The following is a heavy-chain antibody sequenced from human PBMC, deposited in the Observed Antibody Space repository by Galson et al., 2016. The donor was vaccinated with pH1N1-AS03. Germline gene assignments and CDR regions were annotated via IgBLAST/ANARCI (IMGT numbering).Heavy chain of an antibody. D-gene: IGHD3/OR15-3a*01. J-gene: IGHJ4*02. V-gene: IGHV4-34*01. CDR3: ARGLMSGPVVFDV. CDR1: GVSLNFFS. Sequence: SETLSLTCGVSGVSLNFFSWSWIRQPPGKGLEFIGEINHSGDAKYNPSLQCRVTISVDKSKNQFSLKVNSVSAADTAVYFCARGLMSGPVVFDVWGQGNLVTVSS. CDR2: INHSGDA.